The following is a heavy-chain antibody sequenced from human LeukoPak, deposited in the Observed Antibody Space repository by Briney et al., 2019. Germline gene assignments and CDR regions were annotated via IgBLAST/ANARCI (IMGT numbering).Heavy chain of an antibody. D-gene: IGHD6-13*01. CDR1: GGTFSSYA. J-gene: IGHJ4*02. CDR2: IIPIFGTA. Sequence: SVKVSCKASGGTFSSYAISWVRQAPGQGLEWMGRIIPIFGTANYAQKFQGRVTITTDESTSTAYMELRSLRSEDTAVYYCARDRAYSSRPYYFDYWGQGTLVTVSS. V-gene: IGHV1-69*05. CDR3: ARDRAYSSRPYYFDY.